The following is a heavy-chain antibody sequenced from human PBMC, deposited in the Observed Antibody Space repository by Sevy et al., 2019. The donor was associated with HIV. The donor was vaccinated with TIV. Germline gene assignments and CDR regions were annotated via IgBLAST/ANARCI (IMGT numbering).Heavy chain of an antibody. J-gene: IGHJ4*02. V-gene: IGHV3-9*01. D-gene: IGHD3-22*01. CDR1: GFTFDDFA. CDR2: ISWSSGSI. CDR3: AKDRYYYDSSGYYYYFDY. Sequence: SLKISCAASGFTFDDFAMHWVRQAPGKGLEWVSSISWSSGSIAYADSVKGRFTISRDNAKNSLFLQMNSLRAEDTAVYYCAKDRYYYDSSGYYYYFDYWGQGILVTVSS.